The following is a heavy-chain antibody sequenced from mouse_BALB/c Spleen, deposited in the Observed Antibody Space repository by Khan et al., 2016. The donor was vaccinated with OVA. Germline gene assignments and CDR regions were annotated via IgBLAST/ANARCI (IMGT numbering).Heavy chain of an antibody. V-gene: IGHV1S132*01. Sequence: QVQLQQSGAELVRPGASVKLSCKTSGYIFTNYWIHWVKQRSGQGLEWIARIYPGTDNTYYNEKLKDKATLTVDKSSSTAYMQLSSLRSEDSAVYFCAREEALYYFDYWGQGTTLTVSS. D-gene: IGHD3-2*02. J-gene: IGHJ2*01. CDR2: IYPGTDNT. CDR1: GYIFTNYW. CDR3: AREEALYYFDY.